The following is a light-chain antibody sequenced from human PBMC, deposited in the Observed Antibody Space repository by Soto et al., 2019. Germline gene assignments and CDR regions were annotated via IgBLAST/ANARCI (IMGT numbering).Light chain of an antibody. J-gene: IGKJ2*01. V-gene: IGKV3-15*01. CDR1: HSVGTS. Sequence: VLTQSPGTLHVSPGKGVTLSCRASHSVGTSMAWYQQKPCQPPRLLIFDASTWVPGIPDRCSDSWSGTEFTLAIPSRQSDSFALYYCLHYHNWPDYPFGAGTKRDI. CDR3: LHYHNWPDYP. CDR2: DAS.